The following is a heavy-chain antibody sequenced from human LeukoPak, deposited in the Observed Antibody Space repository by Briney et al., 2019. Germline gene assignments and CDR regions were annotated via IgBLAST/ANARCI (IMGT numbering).Heavy chain of an antibody. D-gene: IGHD3-16*02. CDR2: INPNSGGT. Sequence: ASVKVSCKPSGYSFTSYGISWVRQAPGQGLEWMGWINPNSGGTNYAQKFQGRVTMTRDTSISTAYMELSRLRSDDTAVYYCARGALTFGGVIVTYYWGQGTLVTVSS. CDR1: GYSFTSYG. J-gene: IGHJ4*02. CDR3: ARGALTFGGVIVTYY. V-gene: IGHV1-2*02.